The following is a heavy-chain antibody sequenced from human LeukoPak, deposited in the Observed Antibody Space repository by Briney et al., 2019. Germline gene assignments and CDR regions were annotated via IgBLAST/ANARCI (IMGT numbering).Heavy chain of an antibody. CDR2: ISYDGSDK. CDR3: AREQYYYGSGSYYALDY. CDR1: GFTFSSYA. V-gene: IGHV3-30*04. D-gene: IGHD3-10*01. Sequence: GGSLRLSCAASGFTFSSYAMSWVRQAPGKGLEWVALISYDGSDKYYADSVKGRFTVSRDNSKNTLYLQMSSLRAEDTAVYYCAREQYYYGSGSYYALDYWGQGTLVTVSS. J-gene: IGHJ4*02.